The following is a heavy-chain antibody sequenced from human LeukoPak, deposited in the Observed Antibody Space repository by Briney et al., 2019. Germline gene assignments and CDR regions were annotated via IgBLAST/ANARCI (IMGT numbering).Heavy chain of an antibody. CDR3: AKGDEDYYDSSGYPTLDY. J-gene: IGHJ4*02. Sequence: GGSLRLSCAASGFTFSSYSINWVRQAPGKGLEWVSSISSSSSYIYYADSVKGRFTISRDNSKNTLYLQMNSLRAEDTAVYYCAKGDEDYYDSSGYPTLDYWGQGTLVTVSS. D-gene: IGHD3-22*01. CDR1: GFTFSSYS. CDR2: ISSSSSYI. V-gene: IGHV3-21*04.